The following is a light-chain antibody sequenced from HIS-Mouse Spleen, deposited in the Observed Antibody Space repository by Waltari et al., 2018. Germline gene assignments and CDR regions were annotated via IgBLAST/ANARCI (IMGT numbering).Light chain of an antibody. CDR2: EFS. CDR3: SSYAGSNNFVV. J-gene: IGLJ2*01. Sequence: QSALTQPPSASGSPGQSFTIACTGTSIGVGGYNYVSSYQQHPGKAPKLMIYEFSKRPSGVPDRFSGSKSGNTASLTVSGLQAEDEADYYCSSYAGSNNFVVFGGGTKLTVL. V-gene: IGLV2-8*01. CDR1: SIGVGGYNY.